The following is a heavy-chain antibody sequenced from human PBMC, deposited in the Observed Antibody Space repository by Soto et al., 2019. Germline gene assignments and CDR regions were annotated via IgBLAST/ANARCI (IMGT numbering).Heavy chain of an antibody. CDR2: IYHSGST. CDR3: ARDDTNYYDSSGYYHRGFYYYYGMDV. J-gene: IGHJ6*02. CDR1: GGSISSSNW. Sequence: QVQLQESGPGLVKPSGTLSLTCAVSGGSISSSNWWSWVRQPPGKGLEWIGEIYHSGSTNYNPSLKSRVTISVDKSKNQFSLKLSSVTAADTAVYYCARDDTNYYDSSGYYHRGFYYYYGMDVWGQGTTVTVSS. V-gene: IGHV4-4*02. D-gene: IGHD3-22*01.